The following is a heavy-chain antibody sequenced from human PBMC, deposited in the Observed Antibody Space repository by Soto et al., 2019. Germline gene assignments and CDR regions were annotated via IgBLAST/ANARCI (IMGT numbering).Heavy chain of an antibody. CDR2: IIPIFGTA. V-gene: IGHV1-69*13. Sequence: SVKVSCKASGGTFSSYAISWVRQAPGQGLEWMGGIIPIFGTANYAQKFQGRVTITADESTSTAYMELSSLRSEDTAVYYCATTYGDPPYYYYGMDVWGQGTTVTVSS. CDR3: ATTYGDPPYYYYGMDV. CDR1: GGTFSSYA. D-gene: IGHD4-17*01. J-gene: IGHJ6*02.